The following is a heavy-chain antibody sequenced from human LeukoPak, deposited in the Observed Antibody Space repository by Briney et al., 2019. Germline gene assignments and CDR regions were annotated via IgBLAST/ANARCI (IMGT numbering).Heavy chain of an antibody. V-gene: IGHV3-15*01. J-gene: IGHJ3*02. D-gene: IGHD5-18*01. CDR3: TTFNSDGYGPAFDN. CDR1: GFTFSNAW. CDR2: IKSKTDGGTT. Sequence: GGSLRLSCAASGFTFSNAWMSWVRQAPGKGLEWVGRIKSKTDGGTTDYAAPVKGRFTISRDDSKNTLYLQMNSLKTEDTAVYYCTTFNSDGYGPAFDNWGQGTMVTVSS.